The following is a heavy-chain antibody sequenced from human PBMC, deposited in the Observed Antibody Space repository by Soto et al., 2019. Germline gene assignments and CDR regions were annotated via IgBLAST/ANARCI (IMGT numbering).Heavy chain of an antibody. D-gene: IGHD5-18*01. J-gene: IGHJ4*02. CDR2: IIPIFGTA. CDR1: VGTFSRYA. CDR3: ARYQFGYSYGFVSVEY. V-gene: IGHV1-69*13. Sequence: SVTVSCKPSVGTFSRYAISWVRQAPGQGLEWMGGIIPIFGTANYAQKFQGRVTITADESTSTDYMELSSLRSEDTAVYYCARYQFGYSYGFVSVEYWGKGTLFTV.